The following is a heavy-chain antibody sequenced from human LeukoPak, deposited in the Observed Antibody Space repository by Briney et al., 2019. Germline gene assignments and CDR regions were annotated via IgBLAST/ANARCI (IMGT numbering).Heavy chain of an antibody. Sequence: SETLSLTCTVSGGSISSYYWSWIRQPPGKGLEWIGYIYYSGSTNYNPSLKSRVTISVDTSKNQFSLKLSSVTAADTAVYYCAREVATPFGAWFDPWGQGTLVTVSS. V-gene: IGHV4-59*01. CDR3: AREVATPFGAWFDP. D-gene: IGHD4-23*01. CDR2: IYYSGST. J-gene: IGHJ5*02. CDR1: GGSISSYY.